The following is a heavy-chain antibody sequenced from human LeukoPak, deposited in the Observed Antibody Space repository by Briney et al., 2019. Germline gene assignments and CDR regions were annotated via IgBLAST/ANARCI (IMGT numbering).Heavy chain of an antibody. CDR1: GFTFSTFG. Sequence: GGSLGLSCAASGFTFSTFGMHWVRRAPGKGLEWLTSIWPDGSNQYYADSVKGRLTISRDNSKSTLYLQMNSLRAEDSAVYYRAKDDKPDGNRYFDYWGQGTPVTVSS. J-gene: IGHJ4*02. D-gene: IGHD1-1*01. CDR3: AKDDKPDGNRYFDY. CDR2: IWPDGSNQ. V-gene: IGHV3-30*02.